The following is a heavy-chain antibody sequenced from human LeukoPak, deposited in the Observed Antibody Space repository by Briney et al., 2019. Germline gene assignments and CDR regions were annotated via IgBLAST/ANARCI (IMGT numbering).Heavy chain of an antibody. CDR3: AKDLDSYCSSTSCSDAFDI. Sequence: GGSLRLSCAASGFTFSSYAMHWVRQAPGKGLEWVAVISYDGSNKYYADSVKGRFTISRDNSKNTLYLQMNSLRAEDTAVYYCAKDLDSYCSSTSCSDAFDIWGQGTMVTVSS. CDR1: GFTFSSYA. J-gene: IGHJ3*02. V-gene: IGHV3-30-3*01. D-gene: IGHD2-2*01. CDR2: ISYDGSNK.